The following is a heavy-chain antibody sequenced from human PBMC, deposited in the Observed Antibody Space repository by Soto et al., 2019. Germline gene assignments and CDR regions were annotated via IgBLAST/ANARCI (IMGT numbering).Heavy chain of an antibody. D-gene: IGHD5-12*01. J-gene: IGHJ6*02. V-gene: IGHV3-30*18. CDR1: GFTFSTNG. CDR3: AKGQIVATGRGHYGLDV. CDR2: ISYDGGDK. Sequence: QVQLVESGGGVVQPGRSVRLSCAASGFTFSTNGMHWVRQAPGKGLEWVTVISYDGGDKYYAESVKGRFSISRDNSKNTLYLQMNSLRTEDTATYYCAKGQIVATGRGHYGLDVWGQGTTGTVSS.